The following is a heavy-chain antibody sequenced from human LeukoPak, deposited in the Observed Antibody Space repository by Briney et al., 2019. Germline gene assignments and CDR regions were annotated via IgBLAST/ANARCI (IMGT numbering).Heavy chain of an antibody. J-gene: IGHJ4*02. D-gene: IGHD2-2*01. V-gene: IGHV1-8*01. Sequence: GASVRVTCKASGYTFTSYDINWVRQATGQGLEWMGWMNPNSGNTGYAQRFQGRVTMTRNTSISTAYMELSSLRSEDTAVYYCARGREVPAAHNDYWGQGTLVTVSS. CDR2: MNPNSGNT. CDR1: GYTFTSYD. CDR3: ARGREVPAAHNDY.